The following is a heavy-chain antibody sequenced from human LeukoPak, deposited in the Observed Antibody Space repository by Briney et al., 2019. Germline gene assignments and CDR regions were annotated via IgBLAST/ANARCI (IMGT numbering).Heavy chain of an antibody. V-gene: IGHV3-30-3*01. J-gene: IGHJ4*02. CDR1: GFTFSSYA. CDR3: ARDGGYSGYDLNDY. Sequence: PGRSLRLSCAASGFTFSSYAMHWVRQAPGKGLEWVAVISYDGSNKYYADSVKGRLTISRDNSKNTLYLQMNSLRAEDTAVYYCARDGGYSGYDLNDYWGQGTLVTVSS. CDR2: ISYDGSNK. D-gene: IGHD5-12*01.